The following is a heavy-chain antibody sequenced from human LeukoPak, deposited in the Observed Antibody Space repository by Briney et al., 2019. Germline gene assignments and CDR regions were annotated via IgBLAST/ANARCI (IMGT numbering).Heavy chain of an antibody. Sequence: SQTLSLTCTVSGGSVSSGNYYWSWIRQPAGKGLEWIGRIFISGSTNYNPSLKSRVTISLDTSKSQFSLKLSSVTAADTAVYYCARSPASYSSGWLGAFDIWGQGTMVTVSS. V-gene: IGHV4-61*02. D-gene: IGHD6-19*01. CDR3: ARSPASYSSGWLGAFDI. CDR2: IFISGST. CDR1: GGSVSSGNYY. J-gene: IGHJ3*02.